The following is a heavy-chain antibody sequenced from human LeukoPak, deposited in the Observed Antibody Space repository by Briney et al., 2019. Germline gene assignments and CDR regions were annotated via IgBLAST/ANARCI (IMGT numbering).Heavy chain of an antibody. CDR3: TTDLGTYYHGSQRLIPIDY. V-gene: IGHV3-15*01. CDR2: IKSKTDGETT. J-gene: IGHJ4*02. Sequence: GGSLRLSCVDSGFTFTNAWMSWVRQAPGKGLEWIGRIKSKTDGETTNYAEPVRGGFTISRDDSKSAVYLQMNSLKIEDTAVYYCTTDLGTYYHGSQRLIPIDYWGQGTLVTVSS. D-gene: IGHD3-10*01. CDR1: GFTFTNAW.